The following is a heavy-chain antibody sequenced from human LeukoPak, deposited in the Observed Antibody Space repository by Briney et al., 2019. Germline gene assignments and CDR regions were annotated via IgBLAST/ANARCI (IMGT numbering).Heavy chain of an antibody. D-gene: IGHD2-2*01. CDR3: ATISSPLDY. CDR1: GLTFSGYW. Sequence: PGGSLRLSCAASGLTFSGYWMSWVRQAPGKGLEWVANIKLDGSGKYYVDSVKGRFTISRDNAKNSVYLQMNGLRAEDTAVYYCATISSPLDYWGQGTLVTVSS. J-gene: IGHJ4*02. CDR2: IKLDGSGK. V-gene: IGHV3-7*01.